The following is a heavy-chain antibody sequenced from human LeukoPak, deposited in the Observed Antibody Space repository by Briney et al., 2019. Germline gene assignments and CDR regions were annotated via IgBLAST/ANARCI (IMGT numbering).Heavy chain of an antibody. V-gene: IGHV3-33*08. D-gene: IGHD4-17*01. CDR2: IWYDGSNK. CDR3: ARVASRYGDYDPPDY. Sequence: GGSLRLSCAASGFTFSSYAMSWVRQAPGKGLEWVAVIWYDGSNKYYADSVKGRFTISRDNSKNTLYLQMNSLRAEDTAVYYCARVASRYGDYDPPDYWGQGTLVTVSS. CDR1: GFTFSSYA. J-gene: IGHJ4*02.